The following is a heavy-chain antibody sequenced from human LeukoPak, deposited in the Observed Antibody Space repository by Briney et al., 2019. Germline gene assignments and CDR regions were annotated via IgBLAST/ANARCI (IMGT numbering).Heavy chain of an antibody. V-gene: IGHV3-23*01. CDR3: ACDDSYIFWCDYLDY. D-gene: IGHD3-3*01. J-gene: IGHJ4*02. Sequence: PGASLRLSCAAPGFTLYSYLMSRVRQAPGERLEWVSANICRCVCTYFAHFVQGRFTIPRHKVNNTLYLQMNSLRAEDTDVYLCACDDSYIFWCDYLDYLRQGTIASVP. CDR1: GFTLYSYL. CDR2: NICRCVCT.